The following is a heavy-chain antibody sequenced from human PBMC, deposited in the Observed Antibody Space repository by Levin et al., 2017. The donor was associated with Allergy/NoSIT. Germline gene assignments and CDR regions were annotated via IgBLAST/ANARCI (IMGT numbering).Heavy chain of an antibody. CDR3: ARDGIGYSYGTEFAEYYYYDYGMDV. V-gene: IGHV4-59*01. CDR1: GGSISSYY. Sequence: SQTLSLTCTVSGGSISSYYWSWIRQPPGKGLEWIGYIYYSGSTNYNPSLKSRVTISVDTSKNQFSLKLSSVTAADTAVYYCARDGIGYSYGTEFAEYYYYDYGMDVWGQGTTVTVSS. J-gene: IGHJ6*02. D-gene: IGHD5-18*01. CDR2: IYYSGST.